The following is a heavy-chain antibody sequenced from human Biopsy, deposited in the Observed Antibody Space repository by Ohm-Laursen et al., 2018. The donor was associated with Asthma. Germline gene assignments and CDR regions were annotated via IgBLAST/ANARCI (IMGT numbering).Heavy chain of an antibody. CDR1: GGTFNTYV. CDR3: ARKAGSCISRTCYSLDF. D-gene: IGHD2-2*01. CDR2: INSVFGTT. V-gene: IGHV1-69*13. Sequence: SVKVSCKPLGGTFNTYVIGWVRQAPGQGLEWMGGINSVFGTTNYPQKFQDRVTITADDSMSTVYMELSSLRSEDTAVYYCARKAGSCISRTCYSLDFWGQGTLVTVSS. J-gene: IGHJ4*02.